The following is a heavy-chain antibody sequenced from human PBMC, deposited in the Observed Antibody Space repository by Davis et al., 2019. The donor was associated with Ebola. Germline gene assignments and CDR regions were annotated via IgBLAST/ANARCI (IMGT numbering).Heavy chain of an antibody. Sequence: SETLSLTCSVSGDSINSYYWSWIRQPPGKGLEWIGYIYYSGNTNYNPSLKSPVTMSVDTSKNQLSLNLNSVTAADTAVYFCARMWIVAGGSHFDNWGQGTLVTVSS. V-gene: IGHV4-59*01. J-gene: IGHJ4*02. CDR1: GDSINSYY. CDR2: IYYSGNT. CDR3: ARMWIVAGGSHFDN. D-gene: IGHD5-12*01.